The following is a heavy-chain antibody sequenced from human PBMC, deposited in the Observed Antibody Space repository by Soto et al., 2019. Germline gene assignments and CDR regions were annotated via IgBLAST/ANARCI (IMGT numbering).Heavy chain of an antibody. CDR2: FNPTSGST. V-gene: IGHV1-46*01. Sequence: QVQLVQSGAEVKKPGASVKLSCKASGYNFINYYIHWVRQAPGQGLEWMGIFNPTSGSTNYAQKSQGRVTLTMDTSTRTVYMELSSLRFDDTAVYYCARDLAAGDYWGQGTLVTVSS. CDR1: GYNFINYY. D-gene: IGHD6-13*01. CDR3: ARDLAAGDY. J-gene: IGHJ4*02.